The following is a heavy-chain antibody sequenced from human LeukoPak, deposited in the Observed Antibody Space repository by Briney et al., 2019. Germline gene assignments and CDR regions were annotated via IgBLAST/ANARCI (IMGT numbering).Heavy chain of an antibody. CDR1: GGSISSYY. Sequence: SETLSLTCTVSGGSISSYYWSWIRQPAGKGLEWIGRIYTSGGTNYNPSLKSRVTMSVDTSKNQFSLKLSSVTAADTAVYYCARDGWIQLWLGAFDIWGQGTMVTVSS. D-gene: IGHD5-18*01. J-gene: IGHJ3*02. CDR3: ARDGWIQLWLGAFDI. V-gene: IGHV4-4*07. CDR2: IYTSGGT.